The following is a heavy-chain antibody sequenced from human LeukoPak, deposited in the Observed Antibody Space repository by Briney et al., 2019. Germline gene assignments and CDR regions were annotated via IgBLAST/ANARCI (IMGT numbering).Heavy chain of an antibody. V-gene: IGHV1-2*02. J-gene: IGHJ5*02. CDR3: ARGRTSLTAWFVP. CDR1: GYTLTAYY. D-gene: IGHD4-11*01. CDR2: IDPNSGAT. Sequence: ASVKVSCKASGYTLTAYYMHWVRQAPGQGFEWMGWIDPNSGATDSAQKFQGRVTVTRDTSLNTVYMELSRLTSDDTAVYYCARGRTSLTAWFVPWGQGTLVTVSS.